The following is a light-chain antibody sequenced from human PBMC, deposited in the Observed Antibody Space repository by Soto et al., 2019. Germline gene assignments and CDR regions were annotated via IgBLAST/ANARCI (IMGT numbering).Light chain of an antibody. CDR3: QQYGSSPKT. J-gene: IGKJ1*01. CDR2: DAS. Sequence: EIVLTQSPATLSLSPGERATLSCRASQSVSRYLAWYQQKPGQAPRLLIYDASSRATGIPDRFSGSGSGTDFTLTISRLEPEDFAVYYCQQYGSSPKTFGQGTKVDI. CDR1: QSVSRY. V-gene: IGKV3-20*01.